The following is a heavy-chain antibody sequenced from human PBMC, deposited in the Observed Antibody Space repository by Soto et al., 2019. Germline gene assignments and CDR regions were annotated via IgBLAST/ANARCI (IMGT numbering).Heavy chain of an antibody. CDR1: GYTFTSYD. CDR2: MNANSGNT. CDR3: ARGPGSWYYYYMDV. V-gene: IGHV1-8*01. D-gene: IGHD6-13*01. J-gene: IGHJ6*03. Sequence: QVQLVQSGAEVKKPGASVKVSCKASGYTFTSYDINWVRQATGQGLEWMGWMNANSGNTGYAQKFQGRVTLTRNTSISTAYMELSSLRSEDTAVYYCARGPGSWYYYYMDVWGKGTTVTVSS.